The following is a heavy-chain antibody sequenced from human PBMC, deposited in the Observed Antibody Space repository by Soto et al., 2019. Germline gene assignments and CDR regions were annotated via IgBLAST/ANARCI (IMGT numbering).Heavy chain of an antibody. D-gene: IGHD3-16*02. V-gene: IGHV1-69*13. CDR2: IFPKFGTT. CDR3: EAEMTFGKLSVV. J-gene: IGHJ6*02. CDR1: GDTDTNYV. Sequence: ASVKVSCKASGDTDTNYVISWVRQAPGQGLEWMGGIFPKFGTTYSAQKLQDRLTITADESTSTVYMQLSSLRLDDTAVYYCEAEMTFGKLSVVWGQGTTVTVS.